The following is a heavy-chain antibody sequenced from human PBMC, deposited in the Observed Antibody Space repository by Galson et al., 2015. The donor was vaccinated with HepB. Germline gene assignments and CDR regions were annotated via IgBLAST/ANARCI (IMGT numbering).Heavy chain of an antibody. D-gene: IGHD5-18*01. V-gene: IGHV3-23*01. CDR3: GKDPVRASYHPFGMDV. Sequence: SLRLSCAASGFTFSSYAMSWVRQAPGKGLERVSSISGRGGNPYYADSVKGRFTISRDNSKKMVYLQMNSLRAEDTALYYCGKDPVRASYHPFGMDVWGQGTRVTVSS. J-gene: IGHJ6*02. CDR2: ISGRGGNP. CDR1: GFTFSSYA.